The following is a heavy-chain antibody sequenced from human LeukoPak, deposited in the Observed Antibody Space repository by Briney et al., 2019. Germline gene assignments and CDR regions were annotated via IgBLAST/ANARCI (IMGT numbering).Heavy chain of an antibody. CDR1: GYTLTRYF. Sequence: ASVKVSCKASGYTLTRYFIHWVRQAPGQGLEWMGIINPNGGSTSYSQKFQGRVTMTRDTSTSTVYMELSSLKSEDTAVYYCARDRGSFDYWGQGTLVTVSS. D-gene: IGHD3-16*01. CDR2: INPNGGST. J-gene: IGHJ4*02. CDR3: ARDRGSFDY. V-gene: IGHV1-46*01.